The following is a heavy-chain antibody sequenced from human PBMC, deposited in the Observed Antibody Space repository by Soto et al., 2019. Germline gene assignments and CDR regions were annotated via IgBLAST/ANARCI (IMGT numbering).Heavy chain of an antibody. CDR2: ISAGGGST. J-gene: IGHJ4*02. D-gene: IGHD6-19*01. CDR3: AKQGPARLATRSYYFDY. Sequence: GGSLRLSCAASGLTFSSSGMSWVRQAPGKGLEWVSDISAGGGSTYYADSVKGRVTISRDNSKNTLYLQMNSLRAEDTAVYYCAKQGPARLATRSYYFDYWGQGTLVTVSS. V-gene: IGHV3-23*01. CDR1: GLTFSSSG.